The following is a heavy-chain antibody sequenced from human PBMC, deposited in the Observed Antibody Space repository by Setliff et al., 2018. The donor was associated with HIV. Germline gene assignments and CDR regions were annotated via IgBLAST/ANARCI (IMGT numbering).Heavy chain of an antibody. D-gene: IGHD7-27*01. V-gene: IGHV1-2*02. CDR2: INPNSGDT. Sequence: ASVKVSCKASGYSFSDDYMHWVRQAPGQGLAWMGWINPNSGDTNYAQKFQGRVTMTRDTSISTVYMELSRLISDDTAVYYCVRDRAHQNWGSRGYYYMDVWGKGTTVTVSS. CDR1: GYSFSDDY. J-gene: IGHJ6*03. CDR3: VRDRAHQNWGSRGYYYMDV.